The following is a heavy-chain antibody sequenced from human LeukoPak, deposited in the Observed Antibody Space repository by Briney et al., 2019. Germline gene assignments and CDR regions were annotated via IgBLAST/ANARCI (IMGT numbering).Heavy chain of an antibody. V-gene: IGHV3-21*01. CDR2: ISSSGDIT. J-gene: IGHJ6*03. Sequence: PGGTLRLSCAASGFTFTSHGMNWVRQAPGKGLEWVSGISSSGDITYYADSVKGRFTISRDNARNSLYLQMNSLRAEDTAVYYCARGGEEYSSSWYGPVTVAHYYMDVWGKGTTVTISS. CDR1: GFTFTSHG. CDR3: ARGGEEYSSSWYGPVTVAHYYMDV. D-gene: IGHD6-13*01.